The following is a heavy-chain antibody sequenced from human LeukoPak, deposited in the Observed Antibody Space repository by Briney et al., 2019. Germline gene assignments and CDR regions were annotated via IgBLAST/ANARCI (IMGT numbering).Heavy chain of an antibody. CDR2: IKQDGSEK. D-gene: IGHD2-15*01. V-gene: IGHV3-7*01. Sequence: GGSLTLSCAASGFTFSSYWMSWVRQAPGKGLEWVANIKQDGSEKYYVDSVKGRFTISRDNAKNSLYLQMNSLRAEDTAVYYCARGWRDIALCYWGQGTLVTVSS. CDR3: ARGWRDIALCY. J-gene: IGHJ4*02. CDR1: GFTFSSYW.